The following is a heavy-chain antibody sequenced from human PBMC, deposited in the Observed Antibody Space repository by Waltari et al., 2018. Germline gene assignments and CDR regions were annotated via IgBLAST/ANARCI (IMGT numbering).Heavy chain of an antibody. CDR3: ASAVGGERDY. CDR2: IYYSGST. D-gene: IGHD2-21*01. J-gene: IGHJ4*02. V-gene: IGHV4-59*08. CDR1: GGSISSYY. Sequence: QVQLQESGPGLVKPSETLSLTCTVSGGSISSYYWRWIRQPPGKGLEWIGYIYYSGSTNYNPSLKSRVTISVDTSKNQFSLKLSSVTAADTAVYYCASAVGGERDYWGQGTLVTVSS.